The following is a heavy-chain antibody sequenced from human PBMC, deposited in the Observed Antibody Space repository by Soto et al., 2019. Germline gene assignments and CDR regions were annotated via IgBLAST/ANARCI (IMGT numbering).Heavy chain of an antibody. J-gene: IGHJ4*02. CDR1: GGSISSSSYY. CDR3: ARATYYDSSAEYYFDY. Sequence: SETLSLTCTVSGGSISSSSYYWGWIRQPPGKGLEWIGYIYYSGSTYYNPSLKSRVTISVDTSKNQFSLKLSSVTAADTAVYYCARATYYDSSAEYYFDYWGQGTLVTVSS. CDR2: IYYSGST. D-gene: IGHD3-22*01. V-gene: IGHV4-31*03.